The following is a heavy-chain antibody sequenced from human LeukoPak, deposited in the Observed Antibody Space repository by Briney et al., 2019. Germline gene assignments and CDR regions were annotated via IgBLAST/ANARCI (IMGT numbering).Heavy chain of an antibody. CDR2: ISDSGGRT. Sequence: GGSLRLSCAVSGVTLSNYGMSWVRQAPGKGLEWVAGISDSGGRTNYADSVEGRFTISRDNPKNTLYLQMNSLRVEDTAVYFCAKRGVVIRVILVGFHKEAYYFDSWGQGALVTVSS. CDR1: GVTLSNYG. CDR3: AKRGVVIRVILVGFHKEAYYFDS. J-gene: IGHJ4*02. V-gene: IGHV3-23*01. D-gene: IGHD3-22*01.